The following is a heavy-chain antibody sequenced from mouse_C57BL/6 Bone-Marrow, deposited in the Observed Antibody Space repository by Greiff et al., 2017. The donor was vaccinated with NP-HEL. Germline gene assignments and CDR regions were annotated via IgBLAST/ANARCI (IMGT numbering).Heavy chain of an antibody. CDR2: IWSGGST. D-gene: IGHD2-4*01. J-gene: IGHJ3*01. CDR1: GFSLTSYG. V-gene: IGHV2-2*01. CDR3: AREGRDYVWFAY. Sequence: QVQLQQSGPGLVQPSQSLSITCTVSGFSLTSYGVHWVRQSPGKGLEWLGVIWSGGSTDYNAAFISRLSISKDNSKSQVFFKMNSLQADDTAKYYCAREGRDYVWFAYWGQGTLVTVSA.